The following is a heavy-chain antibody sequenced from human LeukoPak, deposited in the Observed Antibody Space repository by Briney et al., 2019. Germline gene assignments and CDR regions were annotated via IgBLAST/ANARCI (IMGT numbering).Heavy chain of an antibody. CDR2: IIPIFGTA. CDR1: GGTFSSYT. V-gene: IGHV1-69*06. Sequence: GASVKVSCKASGGTFSSYTISWVRQAPGQGLEWMGGIIPIFGTANYAQKFQGRVTITADKSTSTAYMELSSLRSEDTAVYYCAVRYYYYYYYMDVWGKGTTVTVSS. J-gene: IGHJ6*03. CDR3: AVRYYYYYYYMDV. D-gene: IGHD3-3*01.